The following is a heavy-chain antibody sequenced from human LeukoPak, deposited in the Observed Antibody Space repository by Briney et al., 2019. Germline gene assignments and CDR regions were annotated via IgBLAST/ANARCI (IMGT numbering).Heavy chain of an antibody. J-gene: IGHJ4*02. D-gene: IGHD5-18*01. CDR1: GYTFISYD. V-gene: IGHV1-8*01. Sequence: ASVKVSCKASGYTFISYDINWVRQATGQGLERMGWKNPNSGNTGYAQNFQGRVTMTRNTSISTAYMELSSLRSEDTAVYYCARGPSGGYGYIGLVDYWGQGTLVTVSS. CDR3: ARGPSGGYGYIGLVDY. CDR2: KNPNSGNT.